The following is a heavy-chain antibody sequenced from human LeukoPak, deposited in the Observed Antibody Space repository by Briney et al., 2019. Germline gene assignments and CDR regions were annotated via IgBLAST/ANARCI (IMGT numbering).Heavy chain of an antibody. CDR2: INHSGST. V-gene: IGHV4-34*01. CDR3: ARTKGPPYYFGY. J-gene: IGHJ4*02. CDR1: GGSFSGYY. Sequence: SETLSLTCAVYGGSFSGYYWSWIRQPPGKGLEWIGEINHSGSTNYNPSLKSRVTISVDTSKNQFSLKLSSVPAADTAVYYCARTKGPPYYFGYWGQGTLVTAS.